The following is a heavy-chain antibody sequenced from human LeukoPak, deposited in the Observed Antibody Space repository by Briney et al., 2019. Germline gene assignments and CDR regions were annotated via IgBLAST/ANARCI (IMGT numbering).Heavy chain of an antibody. CDR3: ARGPHWDPHFDY. D-gene: IGHD7-27*01. J-gene: IGHJ4*02. CDR1: GYTFTGYY. V-gene: IGHV1-2*02. CDR2: INPNSGGT. Sequence: ASVKVSCKPSGYTFTGYYMHWVRQAPGQGLEWMGWINPNSGGTNYAQKFLGRDTMTRDTSISTAYMELSRLRSDDTAVYYCARGPHWDPHFDYWGQGTLVTVSS.